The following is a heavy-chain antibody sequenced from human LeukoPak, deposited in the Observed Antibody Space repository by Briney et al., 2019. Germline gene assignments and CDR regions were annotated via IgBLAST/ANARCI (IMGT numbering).Heavy chain of an antibody. J-gene: IGHJ6*02. CDR1: GFTFSSYG. CDR3: AKGHYDILTGLSYYYYGMDV. Sequence: GGSLRLSCAASGFTFSSYGMHWVRQAPGKGLEWVAFIRYDGSNKYYADSVKGRFTISRDNSKNTLYLQMNSLRAEDTAVYYCAKGHYDILTGLSYYYYGMDVWGQGTTVTVSS. D-gene: IGHD3-9*01. V-gene: IGHV3-30*02. CDR2: IRYDGSNK.